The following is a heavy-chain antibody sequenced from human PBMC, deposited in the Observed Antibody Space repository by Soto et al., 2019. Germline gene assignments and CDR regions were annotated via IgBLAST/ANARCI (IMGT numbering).Heavy chain of an antibody. V-gene: IGHV1-69*13. CDR3: ARTRGGSDNWFDP. J-gene: IGHJ5*02. CDR2: IIPIFGTA. D-gene: IGHD3-10*01. Sequence: GASVKVSCKASGGTFSSYAISWVRQAPGQGLEWMGGIIPIFGTANYAQKFQGRVTITADESTSTAYMELSSLRSEDTAVYYCARTRGGSDNWFDPWGQGNLVTVYS. CDR1: GGTFSSYA.